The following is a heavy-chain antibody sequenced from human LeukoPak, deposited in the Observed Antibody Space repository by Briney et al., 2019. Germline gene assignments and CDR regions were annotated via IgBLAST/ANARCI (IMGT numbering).Heavy chain of an antibody. CDR2: IYYTGST. D-gene: IGHD1-26*01. Sequence: TETLSLTCTVSGXSISSYYWSWIRQPPGRGLEWIGYIYYTGSTNYNPSLKSRVSISVDTSKNQFSLNLPSVTAADTAVYYCARLHNPYSGSFLDYWGRGTLVTVSS. V-gene: IGHV4-59*01. CDR3: ARLHNPYSGSFLDY. J-gene: IGHJ4*02. CDR1: GXSISSYY.